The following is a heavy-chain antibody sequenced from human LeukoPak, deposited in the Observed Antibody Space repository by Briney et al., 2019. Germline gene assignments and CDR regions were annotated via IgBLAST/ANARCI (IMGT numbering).Heavy chain of an antibody. Sequence: GGSLRLSCAASGFTFSSYGMHWVRQAPGKGLEWVAVISYDGSNKYYADSVKGRFTISRDNSKNTLYLQMNSLRAEDTAVYYCAKGNSGRTRDYWMDVWGKGTTVTVSS. CDR1: GFTFSSYG. V-gene: IGHV3-30*18. D-gene: IGHD6-19*01. CDR3: AKGNSGRTRDYWMDV. J-gene: IGHJ6*04. CDR2: ISYDGSNK.